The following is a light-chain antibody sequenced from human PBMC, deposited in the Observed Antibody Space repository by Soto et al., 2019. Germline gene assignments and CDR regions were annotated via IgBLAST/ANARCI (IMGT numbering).Light chain of an antibody. CDR3: QQSYSTPRT. J-gene: IGKJ1*01. Sequence: DTQMTQAPSSPSASFVVQFTLACWASQRISTYLNWDQQNPGKAAKLLIYDASNLQRGVPSRFSGGGSGTDFTLTISSLQPEGFATYYCQQSYSTPRTLGQGNKV. CDR1: QRISTY. V-gene: IGKV1-39*01. CDR2: DAS.